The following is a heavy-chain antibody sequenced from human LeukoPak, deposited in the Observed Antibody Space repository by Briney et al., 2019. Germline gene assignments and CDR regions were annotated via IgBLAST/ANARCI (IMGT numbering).Heavy chain of an antibody. J-gene: IGHJ6*03. CDR2: IYHSGST. CDR3: ARDIGYGDYGYYYYYYMDV. Sequence: SETLSPTCTVSGYSISSGYYWGWIRQPPGKGLEWIGSIYHSGSTYYNPSLKSRVTISVDTSKNQFSLKLSSVTAADTAVYYCARDIGYGDYGYYYYYYMDVWGKGTTVTVSS. V-gene: IGHV4-38-2*02. CDR1: GYSISSGYY. D-gene: IGHD4-17*01.